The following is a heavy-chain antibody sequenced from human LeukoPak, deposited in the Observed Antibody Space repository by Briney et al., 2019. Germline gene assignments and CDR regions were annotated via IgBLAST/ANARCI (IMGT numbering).Heavy chain of an antibody. CDR1: AFTFSSYS. CDR3: ARAPQWLVAYFDY. CDR2: ISRGSDDI. V-gene: IGHV3-21*01. D-gene: IGHD6-19*01. J-gene: IGHJ4*02. Sequence: GGSLRLSCAASAFTFSSYSMNWVRQAPGKGLEWVSIISRGSDDIHYADSVKGRFTISRDNAKNSLYLQMNSLSPEDTAVYYCARAPQWLVAYFDYWGQGTLVTVSS.